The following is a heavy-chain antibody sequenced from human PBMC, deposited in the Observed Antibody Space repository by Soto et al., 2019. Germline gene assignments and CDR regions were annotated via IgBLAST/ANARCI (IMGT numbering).Heavy chain of an antibody. Sequence: QVQLVQSGAGVKKSGSSVKLSCKASGGTFRRHAFSWVRQAPGQGLEWMGGIIPIYGTQTYVQTFQGRITITADESTSTGFMELSSLRSDVTAVYYCARDPVSYFEVLGQGAQVTVSS. V-gene: IGHV1-69*01. CDR3: ARDPVSYFEV. CDR2: IIPIYGTQ. CDR1: GGTFRRHA. J-gene: IGHJ4*02.